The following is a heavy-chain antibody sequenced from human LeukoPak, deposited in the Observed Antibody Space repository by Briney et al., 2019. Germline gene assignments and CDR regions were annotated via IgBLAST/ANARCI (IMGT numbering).Heavy chain of an antibody. CDR1: GGSISSGSYY. CDR2: IYTSGST. D-gene: IGHD3-3*01. CDR3: ASSDFWSGYYTRFDY. J-gene: IGHJ4*02. V-gene: IGHV4-61*02. Sequence: SQTLSLTCTVSGGSISSGSYYWSWIRQLAGKGLEWIGRIYTSGSTNYNPSLKSRVTISVDTSKNQFSLKLSSVTAADTAVYYCASSDFWSGYYTRFDYWGQGTLVTVSS.